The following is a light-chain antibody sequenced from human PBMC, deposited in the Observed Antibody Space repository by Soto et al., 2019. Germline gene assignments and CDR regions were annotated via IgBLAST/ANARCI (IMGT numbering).Light chain of an antibody. Sequence: EIVLTQSPATLSLSPGETATLSCRASQSVSNYLAWYQQKPGQAPRLLIYDASNRATGIPARFSGSGSGTDFTLPISSLEPEDFAMYYCQQRSNWPPLTFGGGTKVEVK. CDR3: QQRSNWPPLT. CDR2: DAS. J-gene: IGKJ4*01. V-gene: IGKV3-11*01. CDR1: QSVSNY.